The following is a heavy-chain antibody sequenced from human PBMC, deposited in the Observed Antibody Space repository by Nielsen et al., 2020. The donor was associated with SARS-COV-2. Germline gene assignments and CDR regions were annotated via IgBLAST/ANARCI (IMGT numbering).Heavy chain of an antibody. Sequence: SETLSLTCAVYGGSFSGYYWSWIRQPPGKGLEWIGEINHSGSTNYNPSLKSRVTISVDRSKNQFSLKLSSVTAADTAVYYCARGVTDPDYGMDVWGQGTTVTVSS. CDR2: INHSGST. CDR1: GGSFSGYY. V-gene: IGHV4-34*01. J-gene: IGHJ6*02. CDR3: ARGVTDPDYGMDV. D-gene: IGHD3-10*01.